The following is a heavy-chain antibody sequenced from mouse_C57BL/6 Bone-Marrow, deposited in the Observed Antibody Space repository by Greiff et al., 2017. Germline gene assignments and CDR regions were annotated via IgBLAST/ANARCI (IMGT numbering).Heavy chain of an antibody. J-gene: IGHJ2*01. CDR2: INPSNGGT. Sequence: QVQLQQPGTELVKPGASVKLSCKASGYTFTSYWMHWVKQRPGQGLEWIGNINPSNGGTNYNEKLKSKATLTVDKSSSTAYMQLSSLTSEDSAVYYCARERGGRYYYGSPDYWGQGTTLTVSS. V-gene: IGHV1-53*01. CDR1: GYTFTSYW. CDR3: ARERGGRYYYGSPDY. D-gene: IGHD1-1*01.